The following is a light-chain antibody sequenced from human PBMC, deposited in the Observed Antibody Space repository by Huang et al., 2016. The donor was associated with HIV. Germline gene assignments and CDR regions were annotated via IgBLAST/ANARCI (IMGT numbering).Light chain of an antibody. Sequence: DIQMTQSPSSLSASVGDRVTITCQASQDINNFVNWYQQKPGKAPKLLILDASNLQTGVPSRFSGSGSGTHFTFTITSLQRDGIGTYYCQQYDDVPISFGGGTKV. CDR2: DAS. V-gene: IGKV1-33*01. J-gene: IGKJ4*01. CDR3: QQYDDVPIS. CDR1: QDINNF.